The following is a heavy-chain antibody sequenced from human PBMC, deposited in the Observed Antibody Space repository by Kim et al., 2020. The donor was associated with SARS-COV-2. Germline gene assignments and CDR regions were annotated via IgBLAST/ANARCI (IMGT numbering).Heavy chain of an antibody. D-gene: IGHD3-22*01. Sequence: RYEQEFQGRVTLTRDTSTDTVYMELSSLRSEDTAVYYCAREAPETYYCDIWGQGTLVTVSS. V-gene: IGHV1-46*01. CDR3: AREAPETYYCDI. J-gene: IGHJ4*02.